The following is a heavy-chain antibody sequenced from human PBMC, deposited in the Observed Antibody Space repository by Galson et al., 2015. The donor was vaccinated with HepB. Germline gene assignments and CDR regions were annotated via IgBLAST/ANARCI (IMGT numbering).Heavy chain of an antibody. CDR1: GGSISSGGYY. CDR3: ARGSSWEEYYFDY. D-gene: IGHD6-13*01. V-gene: IGHV4-31*03. CDR2: IYYSGST. J-gene: IGHJ4*02. Sequence: LSLTCTVSGGSISSGGYYWSWIRQHPGKGLEWIGYIYYSGSTYYNPSLKSRVTISVDTSKNQFSLKLSSVTAADTAVYYCARGSSWEEYYFDYWGQGTLVTVSS.